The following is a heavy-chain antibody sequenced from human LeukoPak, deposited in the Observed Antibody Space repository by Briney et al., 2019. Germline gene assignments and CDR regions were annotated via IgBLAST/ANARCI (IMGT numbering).Heavy chain of an antibody. D-gene: IGHD2-15*01. J-gene: IGHJ4*02. CDR2: IGGSGYST. CDR3: TKDMMVCNGGSCYSGTDY. V-gene: IGHV3-23*01. CDR1: GFTFSSFA. Sequence: GGSLRLSCAASGFTFSSFAMNWVRQAPGKGLEWVSTIGGSGYSTYYADSVKGRFTISRDNSKGTLYLQMNSLRVEDTAIYYCTKDMMVCNGGSCYSGTDYWGQGTLVTVSS.